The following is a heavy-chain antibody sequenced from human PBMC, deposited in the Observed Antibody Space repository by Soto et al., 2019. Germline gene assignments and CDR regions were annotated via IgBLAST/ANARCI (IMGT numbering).Heavy chain of an antibody. CDR3: ARVVITTRVFDY. V-gene: IGHV3-21*01. Sequence: EVQLVESGGGLVKPGGSLRLSCAASGFTFSSYSMNWFRQAPGKGLEWVSSISSSSSYIYYADSVKGRFTISRDNAKNSLYLQMNSLRAEDTAVYYCARVVITTRVFDYWGQGTLVTVSS. J-gene: IGHJ4*02. D-gene: IGHD3-22*01. CDR2: ISSSSSYI. CDR1: GFTFSSYS.